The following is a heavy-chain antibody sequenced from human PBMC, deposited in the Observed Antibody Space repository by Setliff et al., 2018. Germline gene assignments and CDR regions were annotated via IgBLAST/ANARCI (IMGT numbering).Heavy chain of an antibody. CDR1: GFTFSSFW. D-gene: IGHD1-26*01. CDR2: INQDGSGK. J-gene: IGHJ6*03. Sequence: GGSLRLSCAASGFTFSSFWMAWVRQSPGRGLEWVANINQDGSGKYYVDSVKGRFTISRDNAKNSVYLQMSSLRVEDSAVYYCATGAWGENFYNVDAWGKGTTVTVSS. V-gene: IGHV3-7*01. CDR3: ATGAWGENFYNVDA.